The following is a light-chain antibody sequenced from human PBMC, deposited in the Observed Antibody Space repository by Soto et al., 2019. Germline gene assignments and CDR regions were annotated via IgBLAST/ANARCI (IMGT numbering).Light chain of an antibody. J-gene: IGLJ1*01. CDR2: EVS. Sequence: QSALTQPASVSGSPGQSITISCTGTSSDVGGYNYVSWYQQHPGKAPKLIIFEVSYRPSGISNRFSASKSGDTASLTISGLRADDEADYYCCSYTDSRTHIFGSGTKV. V-gene: IGLV2-14*01. CDR1: SSDVGGYNY. CDR3: CSYTDSRTHI.